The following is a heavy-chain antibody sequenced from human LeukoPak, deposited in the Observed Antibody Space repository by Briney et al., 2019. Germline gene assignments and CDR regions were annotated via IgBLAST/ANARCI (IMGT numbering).Heavy chain of an antibody. D-gene: IGHD5-18*01. V-gene: IGHV2-5*01. CDR1: GFSLSTNGVG. J-gene: IGHJ4*02. CDR3: AHSRYNYGYLFDY. Sequence: ESGPTLVNPTQTLTLTCTFSGFSLSTNGVGVGWIRQPPGKALEWLALIYWNGDKRYSPSLKSRLTITKDTSKNHVVLTVTNVDPVDTATYYCAHSRYNYGYLFDYWGQGTLVTVSS. CDR2: IYWNGDK.